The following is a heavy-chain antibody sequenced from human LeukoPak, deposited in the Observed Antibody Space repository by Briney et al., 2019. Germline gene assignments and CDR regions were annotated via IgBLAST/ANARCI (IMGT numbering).Heavy chain of an antibody. CDR1: GVSISSYY. CDR2: IYYSGST. Sequence: SETLSLTCTVSGVSISSYYWSWIRQPPGKGLEWIGYIYYSGSTNYNPSLKSRVTISVDTSKNQFSLKLSSVTAADTAVYYCARSTRRGGDGFDYWGQGTLVTVSS. CDR3: ARSTRRGGDGFDY. D-gene: IGHD2-21*02. V-gene: IGHV4-59*08. J-gene: IGHJ4*02.